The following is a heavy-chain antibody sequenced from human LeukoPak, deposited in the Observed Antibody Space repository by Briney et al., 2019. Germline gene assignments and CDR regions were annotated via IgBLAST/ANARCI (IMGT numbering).Heavy chain of an antibody. CDR1: GFTFSSYS. J-gene: IGHJ3*02. CDR3: AREDVVVTANDAFDI. CDR2: ISSSSSYI. D-gene: IGHD2-21*02. Sequence: PGGSLRLSCAASGFTFSSYSMNWVRQAPGKGLEWVSSISSSSSYIYYADSVKGRFTIPRDNAKNSLYLQMNSLRAEDTAVYYCAREDVVVTANDAFDIWGQGTMVTVSS. V-gene: IGHV3-21*01.